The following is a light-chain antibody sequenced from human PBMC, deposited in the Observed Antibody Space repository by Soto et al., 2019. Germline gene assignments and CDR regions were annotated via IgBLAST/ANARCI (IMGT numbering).Light chain of an antibody. CDR2: AAS. Sequence: DIQMTQSPSSVSASVGDRVTITCGASQTLNNYLTWFQQKPGKAPKVLIYAASTLQSGVPSRFSGSGSGAEFTLTISSLQPEDFATYYCQQSFSPLLTFGGGTTGDIK. J-gene: IGKJ4*01. V-gene: IGKV1-39*01. CDR3: QQSFSPLLT. CDR1: QTLNNY.